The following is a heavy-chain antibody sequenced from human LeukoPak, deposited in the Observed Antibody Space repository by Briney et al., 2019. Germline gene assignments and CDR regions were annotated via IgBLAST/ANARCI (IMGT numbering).Heavy chain of an antibody. V-gene: IGHV5-51*01. CDR2: IYPGDSDT. CDR1: GYSFTSYW. D-gene: IGHD3-10*01. Sequence: GESLKISCKGSGYSFTSYWIGWVRQMPGKGLEWMGIIYPGDSDTRYSPSFQGQVTISADKSISTAYLQWSSLKASDTAMHYCASFDQDMVRGADYWGQGTLVTVSS. J-gene: IGHJ4*02. CDR3: ASFDQDMVRGADY.